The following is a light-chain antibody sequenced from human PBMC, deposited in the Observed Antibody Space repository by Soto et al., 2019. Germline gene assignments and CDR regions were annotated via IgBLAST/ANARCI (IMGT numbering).Light chain of an antibody. Sequence: EIVLTQSPGTLSLSPGERATLSCRASQSLSRSNLAWFQQRPGQTPRLLIYGAYSRATGIQDRFSGSGSGTDFTLTIRRLEPEDFAVYYCKQYAGSPRTFGQGTKVDIK. CDR1: QSLSRSN. CDR3: KQYAGSPRT. CDR2: GAY. V-gene: IGKV3-20*01. J-gene: IGKJ1*01.